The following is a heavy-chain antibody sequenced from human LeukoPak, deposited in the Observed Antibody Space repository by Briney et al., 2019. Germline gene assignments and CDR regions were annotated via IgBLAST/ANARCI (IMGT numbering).Heavy chain of an antibody. CDR1: GFTFRTYA. CDR2: ISYDGSTK. CDR3: ARGFREVFEY. D-gene: IGHD3-10*01. J-gene: IGHJ4*02. V-gene: IGHV3-30*01. Sequence: PGRSLRLSCAASGFTFRTYAMHWVRQAPGEGLEWVAVISYDGSTKYYADSVKGRFTISRDNSKNTLYLQMKSLRTEDTAVYYCARGFREVFEYWGQGTLVTVSS.